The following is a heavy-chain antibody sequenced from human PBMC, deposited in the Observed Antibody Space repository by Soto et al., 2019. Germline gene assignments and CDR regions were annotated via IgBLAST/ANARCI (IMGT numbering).Heavy chain of an antibody. CDR2: ISAYNGHT. Sequence: QVQLVQSGAEVKKPGASVKVSCKASGYTFTSYGISWVRQAPGQGLEWMGWISAYNGHTNYAQKLQGRVTMTTDTSTSTAYMELRSLRSDDTAVYYCARDAIAMIRGVIITSENWFDPWCQGTLVTVSS. V-gene: IGHV1-18*01. CDR1: GYTFTSYG. J-gene: IGHJ5*02. CDR3: ARDAIAMIRGVIITSENWFDP. D-gene: IGHD3-10*01.